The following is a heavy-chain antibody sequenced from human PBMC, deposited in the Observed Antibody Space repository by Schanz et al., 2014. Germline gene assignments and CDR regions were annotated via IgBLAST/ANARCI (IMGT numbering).Heavy chain of an antibody. CDR2: IWSDGSTK. CDR1: GFAFSVYG. CDR3: TRSYYDFSWGSYRFRAFDI. V-gene: IGHV3-33*03. Sequence: VRLVESGGGVVQPGRSLRLSCAASGFAFSVYGMHWVRQAPGKGPEWVAVIWSDGSTKYYADSVKGRFTISRDNAKKTLSLQMISLRAEDTAIYFCTRSYYDFSWGSYRFRAFDIWGQGTTVIVSS. J-gene: IGHJ3*02. D-gene: IGHD3-16*02.